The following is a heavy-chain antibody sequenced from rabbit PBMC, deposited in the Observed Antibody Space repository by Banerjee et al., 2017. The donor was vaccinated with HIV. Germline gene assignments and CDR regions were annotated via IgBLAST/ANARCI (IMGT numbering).Heavy chain of an antibody. CDR1: GFSFSSSYW. Sequence: EESGGDLVKPEGSLTLTCTASGFSFSSSYWICWVRQAPGKGLEWIACIYAGSGATYYASWAKGRFTISKTSSTTVTLQMTSLTAADTATYFCARDIATAGYDYQGVFNLWGPGTLVTVS. CDR3: ARDIATAGYDYQGVFNL. D-gene: IGHD6-1*01. CDR2: IYAGSGAT. J-gene: IGHJ4*01. V-gene: IGHV1S45*01.